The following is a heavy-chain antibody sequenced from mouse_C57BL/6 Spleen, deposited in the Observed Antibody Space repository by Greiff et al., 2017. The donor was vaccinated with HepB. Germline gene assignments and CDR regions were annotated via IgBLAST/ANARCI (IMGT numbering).Heavy chain of an antibody. Sequence: VQLVESGPELVKPGASVKISCKASGYAFSSSWMNWVKQRPGKGLEWIGRIYPGDGDTNYNGKFKGKATLTADKSSSTAYMQLSSLTSEDSAVYFCARGISSAMDYWGQGTSVTVSS. CDR1: GYAFSSSW. V-gene: IGHV1-82*01. CDR3: ARGISSAMDY. J-gene: IGHJ4*01. CDR2: IYPGDGDT.